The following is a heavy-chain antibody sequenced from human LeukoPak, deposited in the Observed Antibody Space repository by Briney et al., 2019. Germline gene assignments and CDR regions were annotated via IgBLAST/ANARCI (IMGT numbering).Heavy chain of an antibody. Sequence: SGGSLRLSCAASGFTFSSYSMNWVRQAPGKGLEWVSYISSSSSTIYYADSVKGRFTISRDNAKNSLYLQMNSLRAEDMALYYCAKDIAAAGDGCFDYWGQGTLVTVSS. CDR2: ISSSSSTI. CDR3: AKDIAAAGDGCFDY. V-gene: IGHV3-48*04. CDR1: GFTFSSYS. D-gene: IGHD6-13*01. J-gene: IGHJ4*02.